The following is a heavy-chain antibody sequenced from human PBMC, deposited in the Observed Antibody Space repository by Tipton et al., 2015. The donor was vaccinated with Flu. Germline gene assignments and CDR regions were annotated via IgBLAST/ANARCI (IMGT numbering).Heavy chain of an antibody. CDR3: ARGPESIVGATGGWFDP. CDR2: INHSGST. V-gene: IGHV4-4*02. J-gene: IGHJ5*02. D-gene: IGHD1-26*01. Sequence: SLRLSCAVSGGSISSSNWWSWVRQPPGKGLEWIGEINHSGSTNYNPSLKSRVTISVDTSKNQFSLKLSSVTAADTAVYYCARGPESIVGATGGWFDPWGQGTLVTVSS. CDR1: GGSISSSNW.